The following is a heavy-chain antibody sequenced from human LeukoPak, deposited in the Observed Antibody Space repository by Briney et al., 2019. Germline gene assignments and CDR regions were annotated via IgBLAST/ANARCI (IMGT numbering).Heavy chain of an antibody. Sequence: GGSLRLSCAASGFTFSNYAMSWVRQAPGKGLEWVSAITGSYDSTNYADSVKGRFTISRDNSKNMLNLQMDSLRAEDTAVYYCARDYSSSWLRFFDYWGQGTLVTVSS. V-gene: IGHV3-23*01. D-gene: IGHD6-6*01. CDR3: ARDYSSSWLRFFDY. CDR2: ITGSYDST. J-gene: IGHJ4*02. CDR1: GFTFSNYA.